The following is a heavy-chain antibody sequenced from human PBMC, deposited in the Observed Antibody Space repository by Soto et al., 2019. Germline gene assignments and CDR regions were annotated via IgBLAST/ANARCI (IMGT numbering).Heavy chain of an antibody. V-gene: IGHV3-11*01. Sequence: QVQLVESGGGLVKPGGSLRLSCAASGFTFSDYYMSWIRQAPGKGLEWVSNIRTSGSTINYADSVKGRFTISRDNAKNSLYMQMNSLSAADTAVYYFARVSPPLDYWGQGTLVTVSS. CDR3: ARVSPPLDY. CDR2: IRTSGSTI. CDR1: GFTFSDYY. J-gene: IGHJ4*02.